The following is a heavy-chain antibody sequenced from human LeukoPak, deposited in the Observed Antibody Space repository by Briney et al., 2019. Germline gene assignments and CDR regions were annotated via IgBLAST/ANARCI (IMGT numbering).Heavy chain of an antibody. J-gene: IGHJ6*02. D-gene: IGHD6-13*01. CDR2: ISATGGST. CDR3: AKRTAAVPYFYYGMDV. V-gene: IGHV3-23*01. CDR1: GFTFSTYA. Sequence: PGASLRLSCAASGFTFSTYAMSWVRQAPGKGLEWVSGISATGGSTYYADSVKGRFTISRDNSKNTLYLQVNSLRAEDTAVYYCAKRTAAVPYFYYGMDVWGQGPRSPSP.